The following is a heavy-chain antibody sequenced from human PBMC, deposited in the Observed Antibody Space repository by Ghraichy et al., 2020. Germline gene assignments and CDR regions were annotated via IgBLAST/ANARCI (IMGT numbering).Heavy chain of an antibody. V-gene: IGHV4-4*09. CDR3: ARLGFCYSSRCIPDY. Sequence: SETLSLTCSVSGGSIRNHYWAWMRQTPEKGLEWIGYIYDSGSPNYSPSLKSRLTISADMSKSQFSLTLTSATAADTGVYYRARLGFCYSSRCIPDYWGQGTLVTVSS. D-gene: IGHD2-2*01. CDR2: IYDSGSP. CDR1: GGSIRNHY. J-gene: IGHJ4*02.